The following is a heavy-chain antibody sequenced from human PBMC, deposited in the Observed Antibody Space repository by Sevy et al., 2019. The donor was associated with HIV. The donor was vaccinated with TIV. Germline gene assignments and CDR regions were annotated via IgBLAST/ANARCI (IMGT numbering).Heavy chain of an antibody. Sequence: ASVKVSCKASGYTFTGYYMHWVRQAPGQGLEWMGRINPNSGGTNYAQKFQGRVTMNRETSISTAYMELSRLRSDDTAVYYCATAPEGKYCSSTSCPYGVYYYYGMDVWGQGTTVTVSS. CDR1: GYTFTGYY. CDR3: ATAPEGKYCSSTSCPYGVYYYYGMDV. V-gene: IGHV1-2*06. J-gene: IGHJ6*02. CDR2: INPNSGGT. D-gene: IGHD2-2*01.